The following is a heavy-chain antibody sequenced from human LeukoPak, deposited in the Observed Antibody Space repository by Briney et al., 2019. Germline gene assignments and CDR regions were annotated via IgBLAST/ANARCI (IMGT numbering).Heavy chain of an antibody. V-gene: IGHV3-23*01. CDR3: AKDPHYYYGSGSSFDY. D-gene: IGHD3-10*01. CDR2: ISGSGGST. Sequence: GSLRLSCAASGFTFSSYAMSWVRQAPGKGLEWVSAISGSGGSTYYADSVKGRFTISRDNSKNTLYLQMNSLRAEDTAVYYCAKDPHYYYGSGSSFDYWGQGTLVTVSS. J-gene: IGHJ4*02. CDR1: GFTFSSYA.